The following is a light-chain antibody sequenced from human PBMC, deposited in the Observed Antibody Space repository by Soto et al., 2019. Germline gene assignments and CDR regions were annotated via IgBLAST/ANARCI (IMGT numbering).Light chain of an antibody. V-gene: IGLV2-14*03. Sequence: QSALTQPASVSGSPGQSITISCTGTRSDVGAFTSVSWYQQHPGKAPKLIIYDIIHRPSGVSDRFSGSKSVNTASLTISGLQPEDEATSRCSSYSRSTTLVVFGGGTKLTVL. J-gene: IGLJ2*01. CDR2: DII. CDR3: SSYSRSTTLVV. CDR1: RSDVGAFTS.